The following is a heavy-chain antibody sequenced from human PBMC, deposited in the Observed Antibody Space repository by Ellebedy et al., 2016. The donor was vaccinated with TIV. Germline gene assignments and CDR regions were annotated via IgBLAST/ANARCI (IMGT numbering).Heavy chain of an antibody. V-gene: IGHV3-13*01. CDR1: GFTFSSYD. Sequence: GGSLRLXCAASGFTFSSYDMHWVRQATGKGLEWVSAIGTAGDTYYPGSVKGRFTISRENAKNSLYLQMNSLRAGDTAVYYCARSLRVGATRPLGYWGQGTLVTVSS. J-gene: IGHJ4*02. D-gene: IGHD1-26*01. CDR3: ARSLRVGATRPLGY. CDR2: IGTAGDT.